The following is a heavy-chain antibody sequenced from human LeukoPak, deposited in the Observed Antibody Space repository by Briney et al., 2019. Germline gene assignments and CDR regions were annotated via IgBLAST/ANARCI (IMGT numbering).Heavy chain of an antibody. CDR2: INHSGST. CDR3: ARVGAARHFDY. J-gene: IGHJ4*02. CDR1: GGSFSGYY. Sequence: SETLPLTCAVYGGSFSGYYWSWIRQPPGKGLEWIGEINHSGSTNYNPSLKSRVTISVDTSKNQFSLKLSSVTAADTAVYYCARVGAARHFDYWGQGTLVTVSS. D-gene: IGHD6-6*01. V-gene: IGHV4-34*01.